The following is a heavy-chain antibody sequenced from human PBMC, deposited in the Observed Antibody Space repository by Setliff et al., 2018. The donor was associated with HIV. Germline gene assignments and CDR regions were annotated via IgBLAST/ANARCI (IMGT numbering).Heavy chain of an antibody. CDR3: ARGSYTVRIDY. Sequence: PSETLSLTCTVSGGSITSGSYYWSWIRQPAGKGLEWIGRIYSNGRTTHNPSLTSRVTISRDTSENQFSLRLSSVTAADTAVYYCARGSYTVRIDYWGQGTRVTVSS. V-gene: IGHV4-61*02. J-gene: IGHJ4*02. D-gene: IGHD3-10*01. CDR1: GGSITSGSYY. CDR2: IYSNGRT.